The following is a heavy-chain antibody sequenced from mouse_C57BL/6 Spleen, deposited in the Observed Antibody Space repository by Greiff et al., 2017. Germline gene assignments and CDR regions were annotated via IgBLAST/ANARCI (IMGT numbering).Heavy chain of an antibody. Sequence: EVKLEESGPGLVKPSQSLSLTCSVTGYSITSGYYWNWIRQFPGNKLEWMGYISYDGSNNYNPSLKNRISITRDTSKNQFFLKLNSVTTEDTATYYCARVGDYYGSSFDYWGQGTTLTVSS. V-gene: IGHV3-6*01. J-gene: IGHJ2*01. CDR3: ARVGDYYGSSFDY. CDR2: ISYDGSN. CDR1: GYSITSGYY. D-gene: IGHD1-1*01.